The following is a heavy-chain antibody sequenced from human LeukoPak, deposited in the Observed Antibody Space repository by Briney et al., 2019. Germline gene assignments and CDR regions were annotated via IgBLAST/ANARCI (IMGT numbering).Heavy chain of an antibody. J-gene: IGHJ6*03. V-gene: IGHV4-4*02. CDR2: IYHSGST. Sequence: SETLSLTCAVSGGSISSSNWWSWVRQPPGKGLEWIGEIYHSGSTNYNPPLKSRVTISVDKSKNQFSLKLSSVTAADTAVYYCASSGIAAAGDMDVWGKGTTVTVSS. D-gene: IGHD6-13*01. CDR3: ASSGIAAAGDMDV. CDR1: GGSISSSNW.